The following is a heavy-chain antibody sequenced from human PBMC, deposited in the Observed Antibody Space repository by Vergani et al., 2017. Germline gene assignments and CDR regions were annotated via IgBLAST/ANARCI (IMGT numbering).Heavy chain of an antibody. CDR3: ASQEDDTGNPGPFDI. D-gene: IGHD4-23*01. CDR2: IYNSGST. Sequence: QVQLQESGPGLLKPSQTLSLTCTVSGGSLSSGSYYWSWVRQRPGKGLEWIGYIYNSGSTYYNPSLKSRVTMSVDASKNQFSLELSSVTAAATAVYYCASQEDDTGNPGPFDIWGQGTKVTVSS. CDR1: GGSLSSGSYY. V-gene: IGHV4-31*03. J-gene: IGHJ3*02.